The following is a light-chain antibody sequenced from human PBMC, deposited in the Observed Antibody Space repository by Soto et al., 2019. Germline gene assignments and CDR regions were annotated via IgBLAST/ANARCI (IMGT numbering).Light chain of an antibody. V-gene: IGKV3D-20*02. CDR1: QSFNSIY. CDR3: QQRDSWPIT. Sequence: EIVLTQSPGTLSLSPGERATLSCRASQSFNSIYLAWYQQKPGQAPRLLIYGASSRATGIPDRFSGSGSGTDFTLTISRLEPEDFAVYYCQQRDSWPITFGQGTRLEIK. J-gene: IGKJ5*01. CDR2: GAS.